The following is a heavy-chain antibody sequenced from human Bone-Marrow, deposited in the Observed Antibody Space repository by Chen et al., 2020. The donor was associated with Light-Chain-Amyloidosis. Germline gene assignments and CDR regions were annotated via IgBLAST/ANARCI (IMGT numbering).Heavy chain of an antibody. CDR2: ISSGGGST. CDR3: AKVWYASGTYFEN. Sequence: LESGGGLIQPGGSLRLSCAASGFTFNTYALSWVRQAPGEGLEWVSAISSGGGSTYYADSVNGRFTISRDNSRNTLYLQMNSLRVEDTAVYYCAKVWYASGTYFENWGQGTLVTVSS. D-gene: IGHD1-26*01. V-gene: IGHV3-23*01. CDR1: GFTFNTYA. J-gene: IGHJ4*02.